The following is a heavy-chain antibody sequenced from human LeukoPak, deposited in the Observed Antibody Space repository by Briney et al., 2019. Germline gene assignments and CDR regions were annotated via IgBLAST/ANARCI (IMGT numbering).Heavy chain of an antibody. CDR2: ISWNSGSI. J-gene: IGHJ4*02. V-gene: IGHV3-9*01. CDR1: GFTFDDYA. CDR3: AKDQIGDIVATILDY. D-gene: IGHD5-12*01. Sequence: SLRLSCAASGFTFDDYAMHWVRQAPGKGLEWVSGISWNSGSIGYADSVKGRFTISRDNAKNSLYLQMNSLRAEDTALYYCAKDQIGDIVATILDYWGQGTLVTVSS.